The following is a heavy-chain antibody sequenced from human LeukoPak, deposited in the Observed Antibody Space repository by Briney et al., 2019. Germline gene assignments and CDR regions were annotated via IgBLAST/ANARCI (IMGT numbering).Heavy chain of an antibody. CDR3: ARATGGDYSNNWFDP. J-gene: IGHJ5*02. V-gene: IGHV1-18*01. Sequence: ASVKVSCKASGYTFTSYGISWVRQAPGQGLEWMGWISAYNGNTNYAQKLQGRVTMTTDTSTSTAYMELRSLRSDDTAVYYCARATGGDYSNNWFDPWGQGTLVTVSS. D-gene: IGHD4-11*01. CDR2: ISAYNGNT. CDR1: GYTFTSYG.